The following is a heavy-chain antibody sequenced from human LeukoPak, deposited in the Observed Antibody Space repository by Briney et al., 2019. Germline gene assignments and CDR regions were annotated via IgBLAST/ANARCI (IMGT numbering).Heavy chain of an antibody. V-gene: IGHV4-34*01. CDR1: GGSLSGYY. Sequence: PSETLSLTCAVYGGSLSGYYWSWIRQPPGKGLEWIGETNHSGSTNYNPSLKSRVTISVDTSKNQFSLKLSSVTAADTAVYYCARHIPDYYDSSGYYRRGDAFDIWGQGTMVTVSS. CDR2: TNHSGST. CDR3: ARHIPDYYDSSGYYRRGDAFDI. J-gene: IGHJ3*02. D-gene: IGHD3-22*01.